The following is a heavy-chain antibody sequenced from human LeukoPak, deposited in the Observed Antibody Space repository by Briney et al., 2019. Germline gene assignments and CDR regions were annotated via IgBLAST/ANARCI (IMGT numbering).Heavy chain of an antibody. CDR1: GYTFTRYY. D-gene: IGHD3-3*01. V-gene: IGHV1-46*01. J-gene: IGHJ4*02. CDR2: IIPSGGST. Sequence: ASVKVSCKASGYTFTRYYMQWVRQAPGQGLEWMGMIIPSGGSTTCAQNFQDRVTLTRDMSTSTVYMELSSLRSEDTAVYYCARDLEYCTSGQRFDTWGQGTLVTVSS. CDR3: ARDLEYCTSGQRFDT.